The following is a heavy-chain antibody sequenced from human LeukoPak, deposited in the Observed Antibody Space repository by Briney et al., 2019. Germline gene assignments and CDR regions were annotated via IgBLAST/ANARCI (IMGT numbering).Heavy chain of an antibody. V-gene: IGHV3-23*01. CDR3: AKDLHDYGNYVGWFDS. D-gene: IGHD4-11*01. J-gene: IGHJ5*01. CDR1: GFTFTSYA. Sequence: GGSLRLSCAASGFTFTSYAMDWVRQAPGKGLEWVSAISGSGGSTYYADSVKGRFTISRDNSKTTLFLQMNSLRAEDTAVYYCAKDLHDYGNYVGWFDSWGQGTLVTVSS. CDR2: ISGSGGST.